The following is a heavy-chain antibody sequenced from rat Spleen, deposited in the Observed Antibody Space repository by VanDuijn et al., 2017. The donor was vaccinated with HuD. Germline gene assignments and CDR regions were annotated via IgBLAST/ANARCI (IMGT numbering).Heavy chain of an antibody. D-gene: IGHD1-11*01. CDR3: ARRHYGYTDYFDY. CDR2: ISYDGGRN. CDR1: GFTFSDYN. V-gene: IGHV5S10*01. J-gene: IGHJ2*01. Sequence: EVRLVESGGGLVQPGRSLKLSCAASGFTFSDYNMAWVRQAPTKGLEWVTTISYDGGRNFYRDSVKGRFTISRDDAKSTLSLQMESLRSEDTATYYCARRHYGYTDYFDYWGQGVMVTVSS.